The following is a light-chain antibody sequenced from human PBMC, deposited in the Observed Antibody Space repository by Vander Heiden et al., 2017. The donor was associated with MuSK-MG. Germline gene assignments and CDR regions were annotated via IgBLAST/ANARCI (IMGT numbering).Light chain of an antibody. V-gene: IGLV2-11*01. CDR2: DVT. CDR1: SNALGSYNY. Sequence: QSALTQPRSVSGSPGQSITISCTGSSNALGSYNYVSWYQQHPGKAPKVIIDDVTDPPSGVPDRFSGSKSDNTASLTISGLQADDEADYYCGADADVVLFGGGTKVTVL. J-gene: IGLJ2*01. CDR3: GADADVVL.